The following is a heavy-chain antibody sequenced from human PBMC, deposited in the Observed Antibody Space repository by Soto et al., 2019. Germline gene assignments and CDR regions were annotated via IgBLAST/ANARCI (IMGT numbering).Heavy chain of an antibody. CDR3: ARGEDGSGRYLYYYGMDV. CDR2: IIPILGIA. CDR1: GGTFSSYT. Sequence: QVQLVQSGAEVKKPGSSVKVSCKASGGTFSSYTISWVRQAPGQGLEWMGRIIPILGIANYAQKFQGRVTITADKSTSTAYMELSSLRSEDTALYYCARGEDGSGRYLYYYGMDVWGQGTTVTVSS. J-gene: IGHJ6*02. D-gene: IGHD3-10*01. V-gene: IGHV1-69*02.